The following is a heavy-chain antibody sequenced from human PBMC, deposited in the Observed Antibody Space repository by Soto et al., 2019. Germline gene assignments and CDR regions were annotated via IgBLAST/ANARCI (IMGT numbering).Heavy chain of an antibody. V-gene: IGHV3-21*01. J-gene: IGHJ6*03. D-gene: IGHD2-15*01. CDR2: ISSSSNNI. CDR1: GFNFSDYS. Sequence: GGSLRFSCAASGFNFSDYSMNWVRQAPGKGLEWVSSISSSSNNIDYADSVKGRFTISRDNAKNSLFLQMNSLRAEDTALYYCARTETPKYYYFYFMDVWAKGTTVTVSS. CDR3: ARTETPKYYYFYFMDV.